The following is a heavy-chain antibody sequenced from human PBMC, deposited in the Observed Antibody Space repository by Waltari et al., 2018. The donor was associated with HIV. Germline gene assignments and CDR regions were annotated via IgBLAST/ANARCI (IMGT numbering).Heavy chain of an antibody. CDR1: GFTVSSHY. CDR3: DMYYYDSSGYSAAV. D-gene: IGHD3-22*01. J-gene: IGHJ6*02. CDR2: IYSSGKT. Sequence: EVQLVESGGGLIQPGGSLRLSCAASGFTVSSHYMSWVRQAPGKGLEWVSVIYSSGKTDYADSVKGRFTISRDNSKNTLYLQMNRLRVEDTAVYYCDMYYYDSSGYSAAVWGQGTTVTVSS. V-gene: IGHV3-53*01.